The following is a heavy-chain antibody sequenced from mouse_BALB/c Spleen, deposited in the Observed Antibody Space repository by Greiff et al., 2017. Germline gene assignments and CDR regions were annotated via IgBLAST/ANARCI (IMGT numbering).Heavy chain of an antibody. CDR1: GYTFTSYW. CDR3: TSSYYDYDRVMDY. J-gene: IGHJ4*01. D-gene: IGHD2-4*01. V-gene: IGHV1-69*02. CDR2: IYPSDSYT. Sequence: QVQLQQPGAELVRPGASVKLSCKASGYTFTSYWINWVKQRPGQGLEWIGNIYPSDSYTNYNQKFKDKATLTVDKSSSTAYMQLSSPTSEDSAVYYCTSSYYDYDRVMDYWGQGTSVTVSS.